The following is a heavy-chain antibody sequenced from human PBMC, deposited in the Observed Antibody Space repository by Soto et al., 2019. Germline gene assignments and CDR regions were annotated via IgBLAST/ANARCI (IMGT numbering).Heavy chain of an antibody. CDR3: AKAKNDYNWDNRPPFDY. D-gene: IGHD1-20*01. Sequence: GGSLRLSCEASGFTLRNYAMTWVRQAPGKGLEWVSLISANDVGTYYAESVKTRFTISTDQSRNTVYLQMDSLRADDTAIYYCAKAKNDYNWDNRPPFDYWGKGTLVTVSS. J-gene: IGHJ4*02. CDR1: GFTLRNYA. V-gene: IGHV3-23*01. CDR2: ISANDVGT.